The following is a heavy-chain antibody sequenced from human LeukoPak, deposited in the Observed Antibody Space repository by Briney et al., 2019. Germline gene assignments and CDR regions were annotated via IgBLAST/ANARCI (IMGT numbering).Heavy chain of an antibody. J-gene: IGHJ5*02. V-gene: IGHV3-21*01. CDR2: ISSSSSYI. D-gene: IGHD3-10*01. CDR1: GFTFSSYS. Sequence: PGGSLRLSCAASGFTFSSYSMNWVRQAPGKGLEWVSSISSSSSYIYYADSVKGRFTISRDNAENSLYLQMNSLRAEDTAVYYCARAFYGSAPLDPWGQGTLVTVSS. CDR3: ARAFYGSAPLDP.